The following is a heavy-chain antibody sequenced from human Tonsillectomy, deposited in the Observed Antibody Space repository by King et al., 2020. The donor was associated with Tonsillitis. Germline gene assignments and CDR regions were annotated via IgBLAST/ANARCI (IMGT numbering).Heavy chain of an antibody. J-gene: IGHJ5*02. D-gene: IGHD3-3*01. V-gene: IGHV1-18*04. CDR3: ARTYDFSTVYP. CDR1: GYTFTSYG. Sequence: VQLVQSGAEVKKPGASVKVSCKSSGYTFTSYGINWVRQAPGQGLEWMGWISGYNGKTNYAQKFQGRVTMTTNTSTSTAFMDLRSLRFDDTAVYYCARTYDFSTVYPWGQGTLVTVSS. CDR2: ISGYNGKT.